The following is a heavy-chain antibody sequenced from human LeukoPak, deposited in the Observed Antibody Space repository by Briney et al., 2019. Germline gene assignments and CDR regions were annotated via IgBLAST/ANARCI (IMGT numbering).Heavy chain of an antibody. D-gene: IGHD6-13*01. CDR2: ICYDGANK. V-gene: IGHV3-33*01. J-gene: IGHJ4*02. Sequence: GFSLRLSCAASGFTFNSHVILWVSQAPGKGLEGVAVICYDGANKYYADSVKERFTISRDNSKNTLYLEMESLSGGDIAVLFCARVAPIYSSSLYYFDYWGQGTLVTVSS. CDR1: GFTFNSHV. CDR3: ARVAPIYSSSLYYFDY.